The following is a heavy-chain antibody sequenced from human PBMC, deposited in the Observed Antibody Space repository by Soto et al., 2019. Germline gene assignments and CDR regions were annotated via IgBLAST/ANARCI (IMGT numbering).Heavy chain of an antibody. CDR3: ARGAKNIYAMDV. CDR2: IKFDGTTT. D-gene: IGHD3-16*01. CDR1: GFGFNTYW. J-gene: IGHJ6*02. Sequence: EEHLVESGGNLVQSGGSLRLSCAASGFGFNTYWMHWVRQAPGKGLLWVSRIKFDGTTTYYADSVKGRFTIPRDDDKNTLYLQMNGLRVDDTAVYYCARGAKNIYAMDVWGQGTTVTVSS. V-gene: IGHV3-74*01.